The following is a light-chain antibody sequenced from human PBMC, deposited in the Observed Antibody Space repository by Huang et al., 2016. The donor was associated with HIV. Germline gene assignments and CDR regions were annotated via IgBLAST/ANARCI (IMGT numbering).Light chain of an antibody. CDR2: AGS. J-gene: IGKJ1*01. V-gene: IGKV1-8*01. CDR1: QGISSY. CDR3: QQYYTYPRT. Sequence: AIRITQSPSSLSASTGDRVTITCRASQGISSYLDWYQQEPGRAPRLLIYAGSTLQSGVPSRFSGSGSGADFTLTISGLQSEDFATYYCQQYYTYPRTFGQGTKLEIK.